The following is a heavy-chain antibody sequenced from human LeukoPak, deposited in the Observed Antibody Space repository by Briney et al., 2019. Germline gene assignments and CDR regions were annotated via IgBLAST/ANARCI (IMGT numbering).Heavy chain of an antibody. D-gene: IGHD6-13*01. CDR3: ARGIAAFDY. J-gene: IGHJ4*02. Sequence: SQTLSLTFAISGDSVSINSAAWNWVRQSPSRGLEWLGRTYYRSKWYNDYAVSVKSRITINPDTSKNQFSLKLSSVTAAATAVYYCARGIAAFDYWGQGTLVTVSS. CDR1: GDSVSINSAA. V-gene: IGHV6-1*01. CDR2: TYYRSKWYN.